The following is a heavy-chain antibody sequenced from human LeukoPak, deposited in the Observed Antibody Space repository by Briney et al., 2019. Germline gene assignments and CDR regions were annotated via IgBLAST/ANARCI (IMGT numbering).Heavy chain of an antibody. D-gene: IGHD2-15*01. Sequence: GGSLRLSCAASGFMFSTYWMSWVRQTPGKGLEWVANIKQDGSEKYNVDSVKGRFTISRDNAKNSLYLQMNSLRAEDTAVYYCARGRYCSGGSCYGALGYYFEYWGQGTLVTVSS. J-gene: IGHJ4*02. CDR3: ARGRYCSGGSCYGALGYYFEY. CDR1: GFMFSTYW. V-gene: IGHV3-7*01. CDR2: IKQDGSEK.